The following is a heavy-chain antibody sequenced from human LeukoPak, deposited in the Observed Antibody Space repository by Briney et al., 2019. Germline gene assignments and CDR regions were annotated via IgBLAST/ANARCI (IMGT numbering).Heavy chain of an antibody. V-gene: IGHV1-46*01. CDR3: ARGPRNIRIIAAAGTTRVSVWFDP. CDR1: GGTFSSYA. Sequence: ASVKVSCKASGGTFSSYAISWVRQAPGQGLEWMGIINPSGGSTSYARKFQGRVTMTRDTSTSTVYMELSSLRSEDTAVYYCARGPRNIRIIAAAGTTRVSVWFDPWGQGTLVTVSS. J-gene: IGHJ5*02. D-gene: IGHD6-13*01. CDR2: INPSGGST.